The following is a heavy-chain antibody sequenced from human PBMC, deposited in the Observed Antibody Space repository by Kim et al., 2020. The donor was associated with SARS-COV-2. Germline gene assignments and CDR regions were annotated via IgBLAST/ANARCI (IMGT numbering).Heavy chain of an antibody. CDR1: GFSFRSYW. CDR2: IRGDGGDT. D-gene: IGHD3-10*01. J-gene: IGHJ4*02. Sequence: GGSLRLSCAASGFSFRSYWMHWVRQVPGKGLVWVARIRGDGGDTSYADSVKGRFTISRDNAENTLYLEMDSLRAEDTAVYYCTRYMILGSGSSVDWGQG. V-gene: IGHV3-74*01. CDR3: TRYMILGSGSSVD.